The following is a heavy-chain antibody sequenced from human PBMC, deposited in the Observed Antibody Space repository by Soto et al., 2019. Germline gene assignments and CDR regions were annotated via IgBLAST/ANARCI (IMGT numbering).Heavy chain of an antibody. CDR2: INSDGSTT. Sequence: EVQLVESGGGSVQPGGSLRLSCVASGSSFSISWMHWVRQVPGRGLVWVSLINSDGSTTSYADSVKGRFTISRDNAENTLYLQMNSLTAEDTAVYYCATDRYYTLDVWGQGTTVTVSS. CDR1: GSSFSISW. CDR3: ATDRYYTLDV. J-gene: IGHJ6*02. V-gene: IGHV3-74*01.